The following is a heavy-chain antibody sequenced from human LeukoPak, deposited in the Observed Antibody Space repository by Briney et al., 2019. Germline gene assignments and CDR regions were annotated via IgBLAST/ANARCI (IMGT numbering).Heavy chain of an antibody. V-gene: IGHV3-48*01. CDR2: ISSSSSTI. Sequence: PGGSLRLSCAASGFTFSSYSMNRVRQAPGKGLEWVSYISSSSSTIYYADSVKGRFTISRDNAKNSLYLQMNSLRAEDTAVYYCARETQYYDFWSGYYPYYFDYWGQGTLVTVSS. CDR1: GFTFSSYS. D-gene: IGHD3-3*01. J-gene: IGHJ4*02. CDR3: ARETQYYDFWSGYYPYYFDY.